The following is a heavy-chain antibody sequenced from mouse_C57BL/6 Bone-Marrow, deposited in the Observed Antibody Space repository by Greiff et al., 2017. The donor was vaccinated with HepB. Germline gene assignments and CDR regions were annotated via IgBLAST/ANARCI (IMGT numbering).Heavy chain of an antibody. J-gene: IGHJ2*01. Sequence: VQLQQPGAELVRPGSSVKLSCKASGYTFTSYWMHWVKQRPIQGLEWIGNIDPSDSETHYNQKFKDKATLTVDKSSSTAYMQLSSLTSEDSAVYYCARRGQHGYFDYWGQGTTLTVSS. D-gene: IGHD3-3*01. CDR2: IDPSDSET. CDR3: ARRGQHGYFDY. V-gene: IGHV1-52*01. CDR1: GYTFTSYW.